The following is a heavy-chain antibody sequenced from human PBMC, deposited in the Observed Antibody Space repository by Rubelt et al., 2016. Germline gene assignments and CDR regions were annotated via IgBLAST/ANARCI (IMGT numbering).Heavy chain of an antibody. Sequence: QVQLVQSGAEVKKPGASVKVSCKASGYTFTSYYMHWVRQAPGQGLEWMGIINPSGGSTSYETQFQGSVPMARETSTSTVYMGLSSLRSEDTAVYYCARTKTVEMATIPLAYWGQGTLVTVSS. CDR3: ARTKTVEMATIPLAY. CDR1: GYTFTSYY. D-gene: IGHD5-24*01. J-gene: IGHJ4*02. V-gene: IGHV1-46*01. CDR2: INPSGGST.